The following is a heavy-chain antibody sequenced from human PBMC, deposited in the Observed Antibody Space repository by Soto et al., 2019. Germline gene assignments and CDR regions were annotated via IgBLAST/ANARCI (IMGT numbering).Heavy chain of an antibody. D-gene: IGHD3-10*01. V-gene: IGHV6-1*01. Sequence: QGQLQQSGPGLVKPSQTLSLTCAISGDSVSSDITSWNWIRQSPSRGLVWLGRTYYRSKWFHDYAAAVKRRITITPDTSKNQFSLELNSMTPEDTAVYYCARGNALDVWGQGTVVTVSS. CDR1: GDSVSSDITS. CDR2: TYYRSKWFH. CDR3: ARGNALDV. J-gene: IGHJ3*01.